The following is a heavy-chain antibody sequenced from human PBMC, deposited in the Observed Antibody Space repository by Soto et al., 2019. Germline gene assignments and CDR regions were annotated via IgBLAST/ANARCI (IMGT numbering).Heavy chain of an antibody. V-gene: IGHV1-69*01. CDR2: IIPMYGPA. Sequence: QVPLVQSGAEVKKPGSSVTVSCKASGGTFSSYAIHWVRQAPGQGLEWMGGIIPMYGPAKYGQRFQGRVTITADESTTTVYMELTKLTSQDTGIYYCATVTSMVPGAIDNRVDPSGHGTLVTVSS. J-gene: IGHJ5*02. CDR1: GGTFSSYA. D-gene: IGHD3-10*01. CDR3: ATVTSMVPGAIDNRVDP.